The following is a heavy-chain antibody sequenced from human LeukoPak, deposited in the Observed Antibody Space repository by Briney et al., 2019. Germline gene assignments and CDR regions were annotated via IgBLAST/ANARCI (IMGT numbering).Heavy chain of an antibody. V-gene: IGHV3-30*02. J-gene: IGHJ6*03. CDR2: IRYDGSNK. D-gene: IGHD5-18*01. CDR3: AKGHVDTASDYYYYYYMDV. Sequence: PGGSLRLSCAASGFTFSSNGMHWVRQAPGKGLEWVAFIRYDGSNKYYADSVKGRFTISRDNSKNTLYLQMNSLRDEDTAVYYCAKGHVDTASDYYYYYYMDVWGKGTTVTVSS. CDR1: GFTFSSNG.